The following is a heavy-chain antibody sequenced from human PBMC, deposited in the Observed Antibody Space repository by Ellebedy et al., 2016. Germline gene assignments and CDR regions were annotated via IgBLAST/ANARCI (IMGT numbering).Heavy chain of an antibody. Sequence: SETLSLTCNVFGGSVSSDYWNWIRRPPGKGLEWIGFVFHTGATLYNHSLKSRVTMSVDTSKSQISLRLMSVTAADTAVYYCAKWNGAWNAFDVWGLGTMVTVSS. D-gene: IGHD1-1*01. V-gene: IGHV4-59*02. CDR3: AKWNGAWNAFDV. J-gene: IGHJ3*01. CDR1: GGSVSSDY. CDR2: VFHTGAT.